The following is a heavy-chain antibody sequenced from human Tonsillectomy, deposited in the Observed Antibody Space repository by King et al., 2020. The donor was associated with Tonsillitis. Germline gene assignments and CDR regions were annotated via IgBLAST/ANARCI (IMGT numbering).Heavy chain of an antibody. Sequence: VQLVESGGGVVQPGRSLRLSCAAPAFIFNNYGMHWVRQAPGKGLEWVAAISYDGSNKYYADSVKGRFTISRDSSKNTVYLQLNSLRTEDTALYYCAKDGGHSAIFGVVIMQRGMDVWGQGTTVTVSS. CDR2: ISYDGSNK. CDR3: AKDGGHSAIFGVVIMQRGMDV. CDR1: AFIFNNYG. D-gene: IGHD3-3*01. V-gene: IGHV3-30*18. J-gene: IGHJ6*02.